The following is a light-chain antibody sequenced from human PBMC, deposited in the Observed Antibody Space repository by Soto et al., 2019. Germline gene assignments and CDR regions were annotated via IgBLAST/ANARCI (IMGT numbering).Light chain of an antibody. J-gene: IGKJ3*01. CDR1: QTVSTY. V-gene: IGKV3-11*01. CDR2: DAS. Sequence: EIVLTQSPATLSLSPGERATLSCRASQTVSTYLAWYQQKPGQAPRLLIYDASTRATGIPARFSGSGSGTVFTLTISSLDAEYFAVYYCQQRTNWLTFGPGTKVDIK. CDR3: QQRTNWLT.